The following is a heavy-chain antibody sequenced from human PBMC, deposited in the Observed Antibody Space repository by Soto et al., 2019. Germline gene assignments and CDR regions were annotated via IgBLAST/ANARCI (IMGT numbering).Heavy chain of an antibody. D-gene: IGHD3-16*01. CDR3: ARDNLAFQGAFDL. CDR2: ITGTSAFT. CDR1: GFVFSDFQ. Sequence: PGGALRRSCAASGFVFSDFQFNWVRQAPGGGLEWLSSITGTSAFTEYAESIEGRFTISRDNPNKLLFLHMDNLRPEDTAVYYCARDNLAFQGAFDLWGQGTLVTVSS. V-gene: IGHV3-21*01. J-gene: IGHJ4*02.